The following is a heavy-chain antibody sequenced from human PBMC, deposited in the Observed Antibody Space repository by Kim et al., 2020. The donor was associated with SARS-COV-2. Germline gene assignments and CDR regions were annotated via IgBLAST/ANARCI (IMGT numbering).Heavy chain of an antibody. Sequence: GGSLRLSCAASGFTVSSNYMSWVRQAPGKGLEWVSVIYSGGSTYYADSVKGRFTISRDNSKNTLYLQMNSLRAEDTAVYYCARGHSTDYGDHHFDYWGQGTLVTVSS. J-gene: IGHJ4*02. CDR3: ARGHSTDYGDHHFDY. V-gene: IGHV3-66*01. CDR2: IYSGGST. D-gene: IGHD4-17*01. CDR1: GFTVSSNY.